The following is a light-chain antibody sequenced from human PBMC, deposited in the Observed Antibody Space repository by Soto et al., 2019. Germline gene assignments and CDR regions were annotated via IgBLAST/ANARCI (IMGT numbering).Light chain of an antibody. J-gene: IGKJ2*01. CDR2: GAS. Sequence: EIVLTQSPGTLSLSPGERATLSCRASQSVSSNYLAWYQHKPGQAPRLLIYGASSGATGIPDRFSGSGSGTDFTLTISRMEHEDSALYDCQQYGTSLYTFGQGTKLEI. V-gene: IGKV3-20*01. CDR1: QSVSSNY. CDR3: QQYGTSLYT.